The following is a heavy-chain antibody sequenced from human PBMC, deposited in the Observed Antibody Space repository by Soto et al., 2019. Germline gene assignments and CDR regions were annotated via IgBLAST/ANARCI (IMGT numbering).Heavy chain of an antibody. J-gene: IGHJ4*02. CDR1: GGSITRNNHF. D-gene: IGHD6-19*01. V-gene: IGHV4-39*01. CDR3: ARLGSSGWYQGSYFDY. CDR2: IQYGGTT. Sequence: QLQLQESGPGLVKASETLSLTCTVSGGSITRNNHFWGWIRQSPGKGLEWIGRIQYGGTTNYNPSIKSRVIMSAETSKNQFSLMMNSVTAADTAVYYCARLGSSGWYQGSYFDYWGQGTLVTVSS.